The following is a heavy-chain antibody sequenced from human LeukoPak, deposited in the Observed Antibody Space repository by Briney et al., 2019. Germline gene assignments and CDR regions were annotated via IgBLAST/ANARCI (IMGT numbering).Heavy chain of an antibody. D-gene: IGHD2-21*02. Sequence: ASVKVSCKASGYTFTSYDINWVRQATGQGLEWMGWMNPNSGNTGYAQKFQGRVTMTRNTSISTAYMELSSLRSEDTAVYYCAKYLGVTDSTPRSYFQDWGQGTLVTVSS. J-gene: IGHJ1*01. CDR2: MNPNSGNT. CDR1: GYTFTSYD. V-gene: IGHV1-8*01. CDR3: AKYLGVTDSTPRSYFQD.